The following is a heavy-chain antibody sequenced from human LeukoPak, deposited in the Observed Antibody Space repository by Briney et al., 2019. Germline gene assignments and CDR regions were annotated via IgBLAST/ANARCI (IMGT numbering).Heavy chain of an antibody. CDR2: IYYSGST. CDR1: GGSISSYF. Sequence: SETLSLTCTVSGGSISSYFWNWIRQPPGTGLEWIGYIYYSGSTNYNPSLNSRVTISVDTSKNQFSLTLSSVTAADTAVYYCARHREDWGFDSWGQGTLVTVSS. CDR3: ARHREDWGFDS. V-gene: IGHV4-59*08. D-gene: IGHD7-27*01. J-gene: IGHJ4*02.